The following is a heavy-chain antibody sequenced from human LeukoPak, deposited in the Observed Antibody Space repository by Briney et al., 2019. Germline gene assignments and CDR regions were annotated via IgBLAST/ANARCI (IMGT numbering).Heavy chain of an antibody. Sequence: ASVKASCTASGYTFTGYYLFWVRQAPGQGLEWMGWINPNAGDTKDGQKFQGRVTLTRDTYIRTTYMELSSLRSDDTAVYYCARDERYCNGDNHYPDLGYWGQGTLVTVSS. D-gene: IGHD2-15*01. CDR2: INPNAGDT. CDR1: GYTFTGYY. J-gene: IGHJ4*02. V-gene: IGHV1-2*02. CDR3: ARDERYCNGDNHYPDLGY.